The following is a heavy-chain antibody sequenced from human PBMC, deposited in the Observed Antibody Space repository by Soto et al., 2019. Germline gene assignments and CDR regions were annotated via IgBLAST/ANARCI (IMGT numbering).Heavy chain of an antibody. CDR1: GFSLSTSGVG. CDR3: AHTLGYCSGGSCYDFDY. Sequence: QITLKESGPTLVKPTQTLTLTCTFSGFSLSTSGVGVGWIRQPPGKALEWLALIYWDDDKRYSPSLKSRLTITKDTSNNQVVLTMTNMDPVDTATYYCAHTLGYCSGGSCYDFDYWGQGTLVTVSS. D-gene: IGHD2-15*01. V-gene: IGHV2-5*02. CDR2: IYWDDDK. J-gene: IGHJ4*02.